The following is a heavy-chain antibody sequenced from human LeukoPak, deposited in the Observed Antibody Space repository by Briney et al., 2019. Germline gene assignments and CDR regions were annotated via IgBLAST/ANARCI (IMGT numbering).Heavy chain of an antibody. CDR2: IHYSGSS. CDR1: GDSTSNFY. Sequence: TASETLSLTCTVSGDSTSNFYWTWIRQSPGKGLEWIGNIHYSGSSVYNPSLKSRGTISIDTSRRQFSLKLSSVTAADTAVYYCASSSGWYDFDYWGQGTLVTVSS. V-gene: IGHV4-59*01. CDR3: ASSSGWYDFDY. J-gene: IGHJ4*02. D-gene: IGHD6-19*01.